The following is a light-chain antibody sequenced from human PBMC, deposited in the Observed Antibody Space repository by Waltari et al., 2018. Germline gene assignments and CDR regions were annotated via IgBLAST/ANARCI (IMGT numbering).Light chain of an antibody. CDR1: QGVGKY. V-gene: IGKV3-20*01. Sequence: EIVLTQSPGTLSLSPGERATLSCRASQGVGKYLAWYQQRPGQAPRLLLDHTSIRATGTPDRCSGSGYGTDFSLTISRLEPEDFAVYYCQKYDFLPATFGQGTTVEIK. CDR3: QKYDFLPAT. J-gene: IGKJ1*01. CDR2: HTS.